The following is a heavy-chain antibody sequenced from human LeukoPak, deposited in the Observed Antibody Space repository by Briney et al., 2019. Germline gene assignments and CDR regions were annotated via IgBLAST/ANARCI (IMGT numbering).Heavy chain of an antibody. CDR1: GFTCSNYN. J-gene: IGHJ4*02. D-gene: IGHD3-3*01. Sequence: GGSLRPSCAASGFTCSNYNMNWVRQAPGKGLEWVSSITGSSRHIYYAASVKGRFTISRDNAKNSLYLQMNSLRGEDTAVYYCARGIKDDYWSGTWGQGTLVTVSS. CDR3: ARGIKDDYWSGT. V-gene: IGHV3-21*06. CDR2: ITGSSRHI.